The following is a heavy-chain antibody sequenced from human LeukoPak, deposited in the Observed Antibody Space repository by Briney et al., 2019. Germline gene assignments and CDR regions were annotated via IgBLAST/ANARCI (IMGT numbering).Heavy chain of an antibody. CDR3: ARVVGQWLEYGPDFVAFDI. Sequence: ASVKVSCKASGYTFTDYYLHWVRQAPGQGLEWMGWINPNSGSTHYASKFQGRVTLTRDTFITTAYMELSRLRSDDTAVYYCARVVGQWLEYGPDFVAFDIWGQGTTVTVSS. CDR1: GYTFTDYY. D-gene: IGHD6-19*01. CDR2: INPNSGST. J-gene: IGHJ3*02. V-gene: IGHV1-2*02.